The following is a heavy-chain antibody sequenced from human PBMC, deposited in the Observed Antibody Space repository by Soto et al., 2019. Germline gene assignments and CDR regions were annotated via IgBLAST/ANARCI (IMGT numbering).Heavy chain of an antibody. CDR1: GFSLITSGVG. D-gene: IGHD3-16*01. CDR3: AHIVTGCFT. J-gene: IGHJ5*02. V-gene: IGHV2-5*02. CDR2: FYWDDDK. Sequence: QITLKESGPTLVKPTQTLTLTCTISGFSLITSGVGVGWIRQPPVKALKWLALFYWDDDKRYSPSLKSRLTITTDASKNQVVLTMTNMDPVDTATYYCAHIVTGCFTWGRGALVTVSS.